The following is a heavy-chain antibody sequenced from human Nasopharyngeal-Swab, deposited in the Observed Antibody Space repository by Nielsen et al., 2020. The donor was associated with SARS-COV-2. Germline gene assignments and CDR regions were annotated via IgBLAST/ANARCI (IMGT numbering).Heavy chain of an antibody. D-gene: IGHD2-15*01. CDR1: GFTFSSYS. CDR2: ISSSSSYI. Sequence: GGSLRLTCAVYGFTFSSYSLNWVCQAPGKGLEWISSISSSSSYIYYADSVKGRFNISRDNAKNSLFLKMNSLRAEDTAVYYCARDATEDIVVVVAATKYYYYGMDVWGQGTTVTVSS. J-gene: IGHJ6*02. V-gene: IGHV3-21*01. CDR3: ARDATEDIVVVVAATKYYYYGMDV.